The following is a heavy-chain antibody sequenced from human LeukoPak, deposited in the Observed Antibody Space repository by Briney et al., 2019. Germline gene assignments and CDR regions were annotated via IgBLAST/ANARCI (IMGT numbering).Heavy chain of an antibody. V-gene: IGHV3-30*04. J-gene: IGHJ4*02. CDR1: GFIFSTYA. D-gene: IGHD6-13*01. Sequence: GRSLRLSCEASGFIFSTYAMHWVRQAPGKGLEWLAVISSDGSNKYHVDSVKGRFTISRDNSKNTLYLEMDSVRLGDTAVYYCAKSGRTGITAADLDYWGQGTLVTVSS. CDR3: AKSGRTGITAADLDY. CDR2: ISSDGSNK.